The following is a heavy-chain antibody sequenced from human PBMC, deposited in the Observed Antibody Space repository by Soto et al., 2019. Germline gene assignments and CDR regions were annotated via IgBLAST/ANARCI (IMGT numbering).Heavy chain of an antibody. D-gene: IGHD3-22*01. V-gene: IGHV1-69*13. CDR1: GGTFSSYA. CDR2: IIPIFDTA. J-gene: IGHJ3*02. Sequence: SVKVSCKASGGTFSSYAISWVRQAPGQGLERMGGIIPIFDTANYAQKFQGRVTTTADESTSTAYMELSSLRTEDKAVYYCTGSGVTMIVVVRPHDAFDIWGQGTMVTVSS. CDR3: TGSGVTMIVVVRPHDAFDI.